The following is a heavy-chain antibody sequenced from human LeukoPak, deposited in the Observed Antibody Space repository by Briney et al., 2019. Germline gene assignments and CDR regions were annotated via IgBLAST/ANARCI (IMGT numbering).Heavy chain of an antibody. CDR2: INPNSGGT. CDR1: VYTFTAYY. J-gene: IGHJ1*01. CDR3: ASAYYYDSSGYYLDEYFQH. V-gene: IGHV1-2*02. Sequence: ASVKVSCKASVYTFTAYYMHWVRQAPGQGLEWMGWINPNSGGTNYAQKFQGRVTMTRDTSISTAYMELSRLRSDDTAVYYCASAYYYDSSGYYLDEYFQHWGQGTLVTVSS. D-gene: IGHD3-22*01.